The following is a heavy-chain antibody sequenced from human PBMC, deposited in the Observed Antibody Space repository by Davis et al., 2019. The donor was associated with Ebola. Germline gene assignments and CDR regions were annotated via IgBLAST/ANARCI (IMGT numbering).Heavy chain of an antibody. Sequence: GESLKIPCKTSGYSFTNHWIGWVRQMPGMGLEWMGIIFPGDSDTRYSPSFQGQVTISADKSISTAYLQWSSLKASDSAMYYCVRRPSLAGAPTDYWGQGTLVTVSS. CDR1: GYSFTNHW. J-gene: IGHJ4*02. CDR3: VRRPSLAGAPTDY. D-gene: IGHD1-26*01. V-gene: IGHV5-51*01. CDR2: IFPGDSDT.